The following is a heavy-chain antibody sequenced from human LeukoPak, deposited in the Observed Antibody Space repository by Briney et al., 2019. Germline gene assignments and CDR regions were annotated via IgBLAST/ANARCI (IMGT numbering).Heavy chain of an antibody. J-gene: IGHJ4*02. D-gene: IGHD1-26*01. CDR2: IYYSGST. CDR1: GGSISSYY. CDR3: AREGRGREKDY. V-gene: IGHV4-59*01. Sequence: SETLSLTCTVSGGSISSYYWSWIRQPPGKGLEWIGYIYYSGSTNYNPSLKSRVTISVDTSKNQFSLKLSSVTAADTAVYYCAREGRGREKDYWGQGTLVTISS.